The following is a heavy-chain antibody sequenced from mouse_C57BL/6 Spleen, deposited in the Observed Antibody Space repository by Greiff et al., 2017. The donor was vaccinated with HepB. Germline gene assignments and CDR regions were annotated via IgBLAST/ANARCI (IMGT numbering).Heavy chain of an antibody. CDR2: ISYDGSN. CDR1: GYSITSGYY. Sequence: EVQRVESGPGLVKPSQSLSLTCSVTGYSITSGYYWNWIRQFPGNKLEWMGYISYDGSNNYNPSLKNRISITRDTSKNQFFLKLNSVTTEDTATYYCARAPSSSWFAYWGQGTLVTVSA. D-gene: IGHD6-1*01. CDR3: ARAPSSSWFAY. J-gene: IGHJ3*01. V-gene: IGHV3-6*01.